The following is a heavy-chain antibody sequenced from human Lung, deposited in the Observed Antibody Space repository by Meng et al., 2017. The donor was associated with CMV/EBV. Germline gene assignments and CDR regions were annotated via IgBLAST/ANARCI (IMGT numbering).Heavy chain of an antibody. J-gene: IGHJ4*02. D-gene: IGHD1/OR15-1a*01. CDR1: GGSTSSATYS. V-gene: IGHV4-31*03. CDR2: IYYSGNT. Sequence: LXCTVSGGSTSSATYSWSWIRQLPRKGPEWIGHIYYSGNTHYNPSLKTRLTISLDTFRNQFSLKLNSVTAADTAVYYCARSFANSVDSWGQGTLVTVPS. CDR3: ARSFANSVDS.